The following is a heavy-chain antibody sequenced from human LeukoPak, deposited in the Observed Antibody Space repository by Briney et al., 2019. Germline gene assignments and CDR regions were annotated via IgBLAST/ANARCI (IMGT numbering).Heavy chain of an antibody. J-gene: IGHJ4*01. CDR3: VRESIRGTRDFDY. CDR1: GFTFSSYS. D-gene: IGHD3-10*01. Sequence: GGSLRLSCAASGFTFSSYSMNWVRQAPGKGLEWVSSISSSSSYIYYADSVKGRFTISRDNAKNSLYLQMNSLRAEDTAVYYCVRESIRGTRDFDYWGHGTLVTVSS. CDR2: ISSSSSYI. V-gene: IGHV3-21*06.